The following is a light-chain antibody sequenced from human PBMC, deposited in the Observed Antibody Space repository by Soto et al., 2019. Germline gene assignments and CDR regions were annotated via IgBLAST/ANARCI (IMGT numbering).Light chain of an antibody. CDR1: SSDVGGYKY. Sequence: QSVLTQPASVSGSPGQSITISCTGTSSDVGGYKYVSWYQQHPGKAPKLMIYEVSYRPSGVSNRFSGSKSGNTASLIISGLQAEDEADYYCSSYTSSSTWVFGGGTKLTVL. J-gene: IGLJ3*02. CDR3: SSYTSSSTWV. V-gene: IGLV2-14*01. CDR2: EVS.